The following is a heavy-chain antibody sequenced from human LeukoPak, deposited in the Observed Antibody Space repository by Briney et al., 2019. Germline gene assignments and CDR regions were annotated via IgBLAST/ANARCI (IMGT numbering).Heavy chain of an antibody. CDR1: GFTFYDYA. CDR2: ISWNSGSI. D-gene: IGHD1-26*01. Sequence: GGSLRLSCAASGFTFYDYAMHWVRQAPGKGLEWVSGISWNSGSIGYADSVKGRFTISRDNAKNSLYLQMNSLRAEDTAVYYCARGEEWELLVVDWGQGTLVTVSS. J-gene: IGHJ4*02. CDR3: ARGEEWELLVVD. V-gene: IGHV3-9*01.